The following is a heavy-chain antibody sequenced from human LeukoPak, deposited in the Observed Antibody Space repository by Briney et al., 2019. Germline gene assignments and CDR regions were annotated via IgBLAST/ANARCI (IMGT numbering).Heavy chain of an antibody. V-gene: IGHV4-34*01. CDR3: ASAPRPMYYDFWSGYFDY. J-gene: IGHJ4*02. CDR1: GGSFSGYY. Sequence: PSETLSLTCAVYGGSFSGYYWSWIRQPPGKGLEWIREINHSGSTNYNPSLKSRVTISVDTSKNQFSLKLSSVTAADTAVYYCASAPRPMYYDFWSGYFDYWGQGTLVTVSS. D-gene: IGHD3-3*01. CDR2: INHSGST.